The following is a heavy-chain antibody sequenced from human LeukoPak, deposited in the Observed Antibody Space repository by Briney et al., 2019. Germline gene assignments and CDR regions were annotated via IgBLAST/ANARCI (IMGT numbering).Heavy chain of an antibody. CDR2: INPNSGGT. CDR1: GYTFTCYY. V-gene: IGHV1-2*02. J-gene: IGHJ3*02. CDR3: ARDRAYCSSTSCYGGDAFDI. Sequence: GASVKVSCKASGYTFTCYYMHWVRQAPGQGLEWMGWINPNSGGTNYAQKFQGRVTMTRDTSISTAYMELSRLRSDDTAVYYCARDRAYCSSTSCYGGDAFDIWGQGTMVTVSA. D-gene: IGHD2-2*01.